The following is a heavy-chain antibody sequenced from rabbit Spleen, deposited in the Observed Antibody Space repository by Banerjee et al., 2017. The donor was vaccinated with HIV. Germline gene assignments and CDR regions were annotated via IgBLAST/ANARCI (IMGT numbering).Heavy chain of an antibody. Sequence: QEQLTETGGGLVQPGGSLTLSCKASGFSFSVSYFMCWVRQAPGKGLEWIGCIYTGSGGDTYYANWAKGRFTISKTSSTTVTLQMTSLTAADTATYFCASDGSSDYDYPTYFSLWGPGTLVTVS. CDR3: ASDGSSDYDYPTYFSL. CDR1: GFSFSVSYF. J-gene: IGHJ4*01. CDR2: IYTGSGGDT. V-gene: IGHV1S45*01. D-gene: IGHD8-1*01.